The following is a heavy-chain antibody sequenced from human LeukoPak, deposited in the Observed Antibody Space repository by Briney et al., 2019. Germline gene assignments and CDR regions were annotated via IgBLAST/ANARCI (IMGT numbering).Heavy chain of an antibody. Sequence: SETLSLTCAVSGGSISRSGYSWSWIRQPPGKGLDWIAYIYYTGSTYYNPSLKSRVTISVDTSKNQFSLELSSVTAADTAVYCCARHWVPRGAFDIWGQGTMVIVSS. CDR2: IYYTGST. D-gene: IGHD3-10*01. J-gene: IGHJ3*02. CDR3: ARHWVPRGAFDI. CDR1: GGSISRSGYS. V-gene: IGHV4-30-2*03.